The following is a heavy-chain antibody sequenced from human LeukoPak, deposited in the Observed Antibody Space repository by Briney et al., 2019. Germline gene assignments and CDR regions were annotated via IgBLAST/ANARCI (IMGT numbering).Heavy chain of an antibody. Sequence: GRSLRLSCAASGFTFSSYAMHWVRQAPGKGLEWVAVISYDGSNKYYAGSVKGRFTISRDNSKNTLYLQMNSLRAEDTALYYCAKGGYCSGGSCYLSYYYGMDVWGQGTTVTVSS. CDR1: GFTFSSYA. CDR2: ISYDGSNK. V-gene: IGHV3-30-3*01. J-gene: IGHJ6*02. CDR3: AKGGYCSGGSCYLSYYYGMDV. D-gene: IGHD2-15*01.